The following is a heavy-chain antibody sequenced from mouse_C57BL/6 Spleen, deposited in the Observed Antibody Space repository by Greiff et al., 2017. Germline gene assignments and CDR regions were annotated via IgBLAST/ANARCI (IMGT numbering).Heavy chain of an antibody. Sequence: QVQLQQSGPELVKPGASVKISCKASGYSFTSYYIHWVKQRPGQGLEWIGWIYPGSGNTKYNEKFKGKATLTADTSSSTAYMQLSSLTSEDSAVYYCARLDYGRGFDYWGQGTTLTVSS. J-gene: IGHJ2*01. CDR1: GYSFTSYY. D-gene: IGHD1-1*01. V-gene: IGHV1-66*01. CDR2: IYPGSGNT. CDR3: ARLDYGRGFDY.